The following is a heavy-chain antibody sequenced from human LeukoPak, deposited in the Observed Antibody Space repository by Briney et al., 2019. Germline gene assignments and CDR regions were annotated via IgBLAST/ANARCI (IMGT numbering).Heavy chain of an antibody. CDR2: IYYSGST. V-gene: IGHV4-30-4*07. J-gene: IGHJ6*03. CDR3: ARQAVLRYFDWLPGVYYYMDV. D-gene: IGHD3-9*01. Sequence: SETLSLTCAVSGGSISSGGYSWSWIRQPPGKGLEWIGYIYYSGSTYYNPSLKSRVTISVDTSKNQFSLKLSSVTAADTAVYYCARQAVLRYFDWLPGVYYYMDVWGKGTTVTISS. CDR1: GGSISSGGYS.